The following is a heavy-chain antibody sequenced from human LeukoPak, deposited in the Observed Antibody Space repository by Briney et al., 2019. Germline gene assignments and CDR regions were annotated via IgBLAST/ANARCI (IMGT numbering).Heavy chain of an antibody. CDR2: IRYDGSNK. Sequence: GGSLRLSCAASGFTFSSYGMHWVRQAPGKGLEWVAFIRYDGSNKYYADSVKGRFTISRDNARNSLYLQMNSLRAEDTAVYYCARDPYSGTYGDTYYYYMDVWGKGTTVTISS. J-gene: IGHJ6*03. V-gene: IGHV3-30*02. CDR3: ARDPYSGTYGDTYYYYMDV. CDR1: GFTFSSYG. D-gene: IGHD1-26*01.